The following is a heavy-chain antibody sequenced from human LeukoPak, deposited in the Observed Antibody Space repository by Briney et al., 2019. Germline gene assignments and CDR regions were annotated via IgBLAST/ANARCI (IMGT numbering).Heavy chain of an antibody. Sequence: GASVKVSCKGSGYTFTDYYIHWVRQAPGQGLEWMGRINPNTGGTNYAQEFQGRVTMTRDTSITKAYMDLSRLRSDDTAVYYCARDAGELYFDYWGQGTLVTVSS. D-gene: IGHD1-7*01. J-gene: IGHJ4*02. CDR2: INPNTGGT. V-gene: IGHV1-2*06. CDR1: GYTFTDYY. CDR3: ARDAGELYFDY.